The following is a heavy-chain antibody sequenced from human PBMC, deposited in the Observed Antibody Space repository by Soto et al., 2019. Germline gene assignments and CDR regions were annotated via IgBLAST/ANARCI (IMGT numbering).Heavy chain of an antibody. CDR1: GVSSNNYC. Sequence: SETLSLTCTVSGVSSNNYCLSWVRQSPGKGLEWIVYVCNSGNTDHNSSLKSRITMSFDMSKTQFFLSLTSVTAADTAIYYCARARQYYDCELDPWGQGTLVTVSS. J-gene: IGHJ5*02. CDR3: ARARQYYDCELDP. CDR2: VCNSGNT. D-gene: IGHD3-16*01. V-gene: IGHV4-59*12.